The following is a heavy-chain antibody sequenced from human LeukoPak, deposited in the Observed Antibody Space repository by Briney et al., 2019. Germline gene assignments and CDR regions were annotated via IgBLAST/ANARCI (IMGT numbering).Heavy chain of an antibody. J-gene: IGHJ4*02. V-gene: IGHV4-34*01. CDR1: GGSFSGYY. CDR2: INHSGST. CDR3: ASGPLYSFDY. Sequence: SETLSLTCAVYGGSFSGYYWSWIRQPPGKGLEWIGEINHSGSTNYNPSLKSRVTISVDTSKNQFSLKLSSVTAADTAVYYCASGPLYSFDYWGQGTLVTVSS.